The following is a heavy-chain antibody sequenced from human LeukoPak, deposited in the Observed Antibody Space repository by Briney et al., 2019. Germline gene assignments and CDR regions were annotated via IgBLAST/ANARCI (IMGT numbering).Heavy chain of an antibody. Sequence: GGSLRLSCAASGFTVSSNYMSWVRQAPGEGLEWVSVIYSGETTYYADSVKGRFTIFRDNSKNTLHLQMNSLRAEDTAVYYCATDQYSYAHAAHWGQGTLVTVSS. V-gene: IGHV3-66*01. CDR2: IYSGETT. CDR1: GFTVSSNY. CDR3: ATDQYSYAHAAH. J-gene: IGHJ4*02. D-gene: IGHD5-18*01.